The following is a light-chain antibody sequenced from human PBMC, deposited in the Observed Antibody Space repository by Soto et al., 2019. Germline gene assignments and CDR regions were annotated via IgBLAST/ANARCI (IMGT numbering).Light chain of an antibody. CDR3: QQYNNWCRT. V-gene: IGKV3-15*01. J-gene: IGKJ1*01. CDR1: QSVRSN. CDR2: GAS. Sequence: EIVMTQSPATLSVSPGERATLSCRASQSVRSNLAWYQQKPGQAPRLLNDGASTRATGIPARFGGSGFGTEFNLTISSLQSEDFAVYYCQQYNNWCRTFGQGTKVDIK.